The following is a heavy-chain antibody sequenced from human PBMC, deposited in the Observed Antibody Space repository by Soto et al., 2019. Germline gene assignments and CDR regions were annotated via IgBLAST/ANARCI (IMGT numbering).Heavy chain of an antibody. CDR2: VKSKVDGGSI. V-gene: IGHV3-15*07. CDR1: GFTFNGAW. J-gene: IGHJ4*02. CDR3: SADLPDWGAYAFDY. Sequence: EVQLVESGGGLVEPGGSLRLSCAASGFTFNGAWMNWVRQAPGKGLEWVGRVKSKVDGGSIDYAEPVRGRFTISRDDSRNTVELQMNSLSADDSAMYYCSADLPDWGAYAFDYWGQGTLVTVSS. D-gene: IGHD3-16*01.